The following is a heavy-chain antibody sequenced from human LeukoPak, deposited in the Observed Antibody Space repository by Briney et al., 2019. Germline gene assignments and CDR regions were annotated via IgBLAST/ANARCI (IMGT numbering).Heavy chain of an antibody. CDR2: ISSSGSTI. Sequence: GGSLRLSCAASGFTFSDYYMGWIRQAPGKGLERVSYISSSGSTIYYADSVKGRFTISRDNAKNSLYLQMNSLRAEDTAVYYCARDLSEPHWYSSGWSLDVWGQGTTVTVSS. CDR3: ARDLSEPHWYSSGWSLDV. CDR1: GFTFSDYY. V-gene: IGHV3-11*04. D-gene: IGHD6-19*01. J-gene: IGHJ6*02.